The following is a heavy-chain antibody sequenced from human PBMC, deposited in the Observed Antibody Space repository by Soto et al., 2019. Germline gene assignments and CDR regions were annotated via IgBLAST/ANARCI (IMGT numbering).Heavy chain of an antibody. J-gene: IGHJ6*01. CDR3: VRLLYFDLLTGYYIGGMDG. D-gene: IGHD3-9*01. V-gene: IGHV5-51*03. CDR1: GYNFTTYW. Sequence: EVQLVQSGAEVKKPGESLKISCKGSGYNFTTYWIGWVRQMPGKGLEWMGIIYPGDSDTRYSPSFQGQVTISADKSTSTAYLQWSSLKASDTAMYYWVRLLYFDLLTGYYIGGMDGWGQGTTVTVSS. CDR2: IYPGDSDT.